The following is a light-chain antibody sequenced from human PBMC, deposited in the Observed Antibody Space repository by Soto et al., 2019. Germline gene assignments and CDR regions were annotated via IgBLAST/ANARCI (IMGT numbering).Light chain of an antibody. CDR1: SSDVGNFNL. V-gene: IGLV2-23*02. J-gene: IGLJ1*01. CDR3: CSYGGSGAYV. Sequence: QSVLTQPASVSGSPGQSITISCTGTSSDVGNFNLVSWYQQHPDKAPKLMIYEVTKRPAGVSNRFSASKSGNTASLTISGLQAEDEADYHCCSYGGSGAYVFGTVTKVTVL. CDR2: EVT.